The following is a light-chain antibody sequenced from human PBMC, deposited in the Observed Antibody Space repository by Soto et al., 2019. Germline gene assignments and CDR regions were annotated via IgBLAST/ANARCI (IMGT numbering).Light chain of an antibody. CDR1: QSVSSN. Sequence: EIVMTQSPANLSVSPGERATLSCRASQSVSSNLAWYQQKPGQGPRLLIYGASTRATSIPARFTGSGSGTEFTLTINSLQSEYFAVYYCQQSNKWPPYTFGQGTKLEIK. J-gene: IGKJ2*01. CDR3: QQSNKWPPYT. V-gene: IGKV3-15*01. CDR2: GAS.